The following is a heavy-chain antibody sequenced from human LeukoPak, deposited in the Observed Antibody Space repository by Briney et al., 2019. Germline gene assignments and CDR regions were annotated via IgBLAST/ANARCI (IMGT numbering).Heavy chain of an antibody. V-gene: IGHV1-18*01. Sequence: ASVKVSCKAPGYTFTSYGISWVRQAPGQGLEWMGWISAYNGNTNYAQKLQGRVTMTTDTSTSTAYTELRSLRSDDTAVYYCARVDRHFWSGYYGFDYWGQGTLVTVSS. CDR3: ARVDRHFWSGYYGFDY. D-gene: IGHD3-3*01. CDR1: GYTFTSYG. CDR2: ISAYNGNT. J-gene: IGHJ4*02.